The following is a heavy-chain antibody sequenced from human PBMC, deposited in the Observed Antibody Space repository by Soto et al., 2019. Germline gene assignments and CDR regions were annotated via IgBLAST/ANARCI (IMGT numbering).Heavy chain of an antibody. J-gene: IGHJ5*02. CDR2: IYHSGST. Sequence: SETLSLTCTIPGGSIGSYYWSWIRQPPGKGLEWIGYIYHSGSTYYNPSLKSRVTISVDRSKNQFSLKLSSVTAADTAVYYCDRVPDRWGQGTLVTVSS. CDR3: DRVPDR. V-gene: IGHV4-30-2*01. CDR1: GGSIGSYY. D-gene: IGHD2-2*01.